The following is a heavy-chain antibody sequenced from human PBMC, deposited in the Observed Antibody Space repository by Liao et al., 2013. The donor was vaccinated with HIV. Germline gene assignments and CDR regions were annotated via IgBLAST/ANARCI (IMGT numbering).Heavy chain of an antibody. CDR3: ARAGATWGAFDI. Sequence: QVQLQQWGAGLLKPSETLSLTCAVYGGSFSGYYWSWIRQPPGKGLEWIGEINHSGSTNYNPSLKSRVTISVDTSKNQFSLKLSSVTAADTAVFYCARAGATWGAFDIWAKGQWSPSLQ. CDR1: GGSFSGYY. J-gene: IGHJ3*02. CDR2: INHSGST. D-gene: IGHD6-25*01. V-gene: IGHV4-34*01.